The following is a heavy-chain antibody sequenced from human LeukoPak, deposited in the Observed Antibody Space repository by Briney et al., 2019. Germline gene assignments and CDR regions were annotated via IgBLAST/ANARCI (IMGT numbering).Heavy chain of an antibody. D-gene: IGHD6-19*01. CDR1: GFTLSTYS. CDR2: ISGSRSDI. V-gene: IGHV3-21*01. CDR3: ARGPGIAVAPLQH. J-gene: IGHJ1*01. Sequence: PGGSLRLSCAVSGFTLSTYSMSWVRQAPGKGLEWVSSISGSRSDIYYADSVKGRFTISSDTAKNSLYLQMNSLRAEDTAVYYCARGPGIAVAPLQHCGQGTLVTVSS.